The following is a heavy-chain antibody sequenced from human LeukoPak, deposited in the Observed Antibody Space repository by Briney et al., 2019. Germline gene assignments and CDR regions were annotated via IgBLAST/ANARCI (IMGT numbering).Heavy chain of an antibody. Sequence: ASVKVSCKASGGTFSSYAISWVRQAPGQGLEWMGGIIPIFGTANYAQKFQGRVTITADESTSTAYMELSSLRSEDTAVYYCARSLRFLEWFVGFDPWGQGTLVTVSS. CDR2: IIPIFGTA. D-gene: IGHD3-3*01. CDR1: GGTFSSYA. J-gene: IGHJ5*02. CDR3: ARSLRFLEWFVGFDP. V-gene: IGHV1-69*13.